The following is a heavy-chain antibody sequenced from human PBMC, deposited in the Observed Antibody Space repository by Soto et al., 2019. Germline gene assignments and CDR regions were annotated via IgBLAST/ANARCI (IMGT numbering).Heavy chain of an antibody. J-gene: IGHJ3*02. CDR2: ISGSGGST. CDR3: AKDRGVYGNYEEGDAFDS. Sequence: GGTLRLSCAASGFTFSRYAMSWVRQAPGKGLEWVSAISGSGGSTYYADSVKGRFTISRDNSKNTLYLQMNSLRAEDTAVYYCAKDRGVYGNYEEGDAFDSCGQGTMVTVSS. V-gene: IGHV3-23*01. D-gene: IGHD4-17*01. CDR1: GFTFSRYA.